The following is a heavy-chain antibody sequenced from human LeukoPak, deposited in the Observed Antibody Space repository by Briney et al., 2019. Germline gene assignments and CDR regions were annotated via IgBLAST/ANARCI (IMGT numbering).Heavy chain of an antibody. Sequence: ASVKVSCKASGYTFTSYAMHWVRQAPGQRPEWMGWINAGNGNTKYSQKFQGRVTITRDTSASTAYMELSSLRSEDTAVYYCARETSEDYDILTGYLPWGQGTLVTVSS. CDR3: ARETSEDYDILTGYLP. J-gene: IGHJ5*02. D-gene: IGHD3-9*01. CDR2: INAGNGNT. V-gene: IGHV1-3*01. CDR1: GYTFTSYA.